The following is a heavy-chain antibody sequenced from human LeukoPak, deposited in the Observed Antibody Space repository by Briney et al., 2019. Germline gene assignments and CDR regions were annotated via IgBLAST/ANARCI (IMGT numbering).Heavy chain of an antibody. CDR3: ARVPTYYYGSGAPSYYMDV. J-gene: IGHJ6*03. CDR2: ISAYNGNT. CDR1: GYTFTSYG. Sequence: GASVKVSCKASGYTFTSYGISWVRQAPGQGLEWMGWISAYNGNTNYAQKLQGRVTMTTDTSTSTAYMELRSLRSDDTAVYYCARVPTYYYGSGAPSYYMDVWGKGTTVTISS. D-gene: IGHD3-10*01. V-gene: IGHV1-18*01.